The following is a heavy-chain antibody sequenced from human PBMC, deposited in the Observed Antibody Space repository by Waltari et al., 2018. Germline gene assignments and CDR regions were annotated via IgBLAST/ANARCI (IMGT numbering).Heavy chain of an antibody. V-gene: IGHV4-4*07. CDR1: GGSISGSY. D-gene: IGHD3-16*01. Sequence: QVQLQESGPGLVKPSETLSLPCTVPGGSISGSYWSWIRQPAGKELEWIGRIYTSGSTNYNPSLNNRVTMSIDTSKNQFSLKLTSVTAADTAVYYCARPIWRTSWKMGEFDPWGQGTLVTVSS. J-gene: IGHJ5*02. CDR3: ARPIWRTSWKMGEFDP. CDR2: IYTSGST.